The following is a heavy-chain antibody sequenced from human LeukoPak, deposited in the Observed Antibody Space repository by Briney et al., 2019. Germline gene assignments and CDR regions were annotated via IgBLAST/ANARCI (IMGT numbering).Heavy chain of an antibody. CDR1: GGTFSSYA. J-gene: IGHJ4*02. D-gene: IGHD5-18*01. CDR3: ARDDVDTAMVDY. Sequence: SVKVSCKASGGTFSSYAISWVRQAPGQGLEWMGGIIPIFGTANYAQKFQGRVTITADESTSTDYMELSSLRSEDTAVYYCARDDVDTAMVDYWGQGTLVTVSS. CDR2: IIPIFGTA. V-gene: IGHV1-69*01.